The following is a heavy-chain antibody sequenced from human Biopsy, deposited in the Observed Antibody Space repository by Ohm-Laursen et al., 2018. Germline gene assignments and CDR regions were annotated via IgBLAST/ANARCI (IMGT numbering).Heavy chain of an antibody. J-gene: IGHJ6*02. D-gene: IGHD2-21*01. V-gene: IGHV4-34*01. CDR3: VRGVDCYDPYHYYALDV. Sequence: SETLSLTCSVYGESFNGYYWSWIRQTPGKGLEWIGEINHSGRTNYNPSLKSRVTISVETSKNQFSLKVRSMTAADTAVYYCVRGVDCYDPYHYYALDVWGQGTTATVSS. CDR1: GESFNGYY. CDR2: INHSGRT.